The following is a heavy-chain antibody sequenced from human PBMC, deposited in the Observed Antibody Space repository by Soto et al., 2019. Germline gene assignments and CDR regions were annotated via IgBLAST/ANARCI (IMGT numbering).Heavy chain of an antibody. J-gene: IGHJ6*02. D-gene: IGHD5-18*01. CDR1: GGTFSSYA. V-gene: IGHV1-69*13. CDR3: AREGPPDTAMVLSSSYEPHYYYGMDV. CDR2: IIPIFGTA. Sequence: SVKVSCKASGGTFSSYAISWVRQAPGQGLEWMGGIIPIFGTANYAQKFQGRVTITADESTSTAHMELSSLRSEDTAVYYCAREGPPDTAMVLSSSYEPHYYYGMDVWGQGTTVTVSS.